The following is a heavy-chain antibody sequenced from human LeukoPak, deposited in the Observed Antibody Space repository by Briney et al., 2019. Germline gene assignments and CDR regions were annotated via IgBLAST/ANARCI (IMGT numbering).Heavy chain of an antibody. CDR3: AKWGTGAFDY. Sequence: PGGSLRLSCAASGFTFSNYGMHWVRQAPGKGLEWVAFIRYDGSNKYYADSVKGRFHIYRDNSKNTLYLQMNSLRAEDTAVYYCAKWGTGAFDYWGQGTLVTVSS. CDR1: GFTFSNYG. D-gene: IGHD7-27*01. CDR2: IRYDGSNK. V-gene: IGHV3-30*02. J-gene: IGHJ4*02.